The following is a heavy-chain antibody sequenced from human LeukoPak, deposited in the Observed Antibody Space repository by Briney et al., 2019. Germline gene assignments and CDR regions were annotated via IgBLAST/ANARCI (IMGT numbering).Heavy chain of an antibody. CDR2: VCYTGST. CDR1: GGSISSSSYY. J-gene: IGHJ4*02. Sequence: ASETLSLTCTVSGGSISSSSYYWGWIRQPPGKGLEWIVSVCYTGSTYYHPSLKSRVTISVDTSKNQFSLKLSSVTAADTAVYYCARQHYDNSGYYRVNFDYWGQGTLVTVSS. CDR3: ARQHYDNSGYYRVNFDY. V-gene: IGHV4-39*01. D-gene: IGHD3-22*01.